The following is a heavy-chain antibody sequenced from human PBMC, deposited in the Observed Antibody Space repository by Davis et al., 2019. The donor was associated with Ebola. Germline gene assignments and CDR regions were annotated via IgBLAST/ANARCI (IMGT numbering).Heavy chain of an antibody. D-gene: IGHD3-3*01. CDR1: GFTFTNAW. J-gene: IGHJ6*02. Sequence: GESLKISCAASGFTFTNAWMSWVRQAPGKGLEWVSAISGSGGSTYYADSVKGRFTISRDNSKNTLYLQMNSLRAEDTAVYYCAKDFTIFGVTSPHYYYYGMDVWGQGTTVTVSS. CDR2: ISGSGGST. CDR3: AKDFTIFGVTSPHYYYYGMDV. V-gene: IGHV3-23*01.